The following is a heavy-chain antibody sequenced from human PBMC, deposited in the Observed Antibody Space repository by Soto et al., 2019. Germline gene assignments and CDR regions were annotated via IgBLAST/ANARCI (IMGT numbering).Heavy chain of an antibody. D-gene: IGHD2-15*01. V-gene: IGHV3-66*01. CDR3: XRTCSGGTCSFDY. CDR2: IYSGGST. J-gene: IGHJ4*02. Sequence: APGKGLEWVSVIYSGGSTYYADSVKGRFTISRDNSENTLYLXMNSLRAEDTAXYYCXRTCSGGTCSFDYWGQGTLVTVSS.